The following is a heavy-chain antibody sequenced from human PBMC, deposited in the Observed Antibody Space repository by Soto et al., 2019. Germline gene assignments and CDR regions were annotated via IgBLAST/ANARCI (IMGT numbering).Heavy chain of an antibody. J-gene: IGHJ6*02. Sequence: GGSLRLSCAASGFTFSSYSMNWVRQAPGKGLEWVSSISSSSSYIYYADSVKGRFTISRDNAKNSLYLQMNSLRAEDTAVYYCARDIVPAARYYYYGMDVWGQGTTVTVSS. D-gene: IGHD2-2*01. CDR1: GFTFSSYS. CDR2: ISSSSSYI. V-gene: IGHV3-21*01. CDR3: ARDIVPAARYYYYGMDV.